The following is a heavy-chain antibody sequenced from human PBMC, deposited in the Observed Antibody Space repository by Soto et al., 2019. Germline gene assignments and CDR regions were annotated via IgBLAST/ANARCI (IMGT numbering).Heavy chain of an antibody. J-gene: IGHJ4*02. Sequence: ASVKVSCKASGYTFTSYGISWVRQAPGQGLEWMGWISAYNGNTNYAQKLQGRVTMTTDTSTSTAYMELRSLRSDDTAVYYCARRYCSGGSCSGADYWGQGTLVTVSS. CDR3: ARRYCSGGSCSGADY. V-gene: IGHV1-18*01. CDR2: ISAYNGNT. D-gene: IGHD2-15*01. CDR1: GYTFTSYG.